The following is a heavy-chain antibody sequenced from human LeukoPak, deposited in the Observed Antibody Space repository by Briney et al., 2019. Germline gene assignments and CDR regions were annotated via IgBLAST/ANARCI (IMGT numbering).Heavy chain of an antibody. CDR2: ISWNSGSI. Sequence: SRSLRLSCAASGFTFDDYAMHWVRQAPGKGLEWVSGISWNSGSIGYADSVKGRFTISRDNAKNSLYLQMNSLRAEDTALYYCAKEGATNAFDIWGQGTMVTVSS. CDR1: GFTFDDYA. CDR3: AKEGATNAFDI. D-gene: IGHD1-26*01. J-gene: IGHJ3*02. V-gene: IGHV3-9*01.